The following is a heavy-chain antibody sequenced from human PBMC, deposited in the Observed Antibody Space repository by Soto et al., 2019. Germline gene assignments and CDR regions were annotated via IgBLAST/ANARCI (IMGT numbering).Heavy chain of an antibody. CDR3: ARWVGGSMYDTSGKYAS. J-gene: IGHJ5*02. CDR2: VSYDGSKT. Sequence: QVQLVESGGGVVQPGRSLRLTCAASGFTFSSNGMHWVRQAPGKGLEWVALVSYDGSKTYYADSVRGRFTISRDNSENTLYLQMNSLRAEDTAVYYCARWVGGSMYDTSGKYASWGQGTLVTVSS. CDR1: GFTFSSNG. D-gene: IGHD3-22*01. V-gene: IGHV3-30*03.